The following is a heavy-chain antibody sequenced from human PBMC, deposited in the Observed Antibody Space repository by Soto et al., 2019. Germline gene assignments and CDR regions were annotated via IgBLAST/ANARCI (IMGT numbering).Heavy chain of an antibody. CDR2: VSAKNGDT. Sequence: QVPLVQSGAEVKRPGASVKVSCKASGYTFTSNGISWVRQASGQGLEWMGWVSAKNGDTNYAQKFQGRVIMTTDTSMTTAYMELRSLRSDDTAVYYCVKDRDTNSWPSRDVWGQGTTVTVSS. CDR3: VKDRDTNSWPSRDV. CDR1: GYTFTSNG. D-gene: IGHD6-13*01. V-gene: IGHV1-18*01. J-gene: IGHJ6*02.